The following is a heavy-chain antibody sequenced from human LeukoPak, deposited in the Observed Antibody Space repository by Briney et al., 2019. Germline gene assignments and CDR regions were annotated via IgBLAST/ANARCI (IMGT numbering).Heavy chain of an antibody. CDR1: GYSISSGYY. V-gene: IGHV4-4*07. Sequence: PSETLSLTCTVSGYSISSGYYWSWIRQPAGKGLEWIGRIYTSGSTNYNPSLKSRVTMSGDTSKNQFSLKLSSVTAADTAMYYCARREPHGDYGGKIRYYYYMDVWGKGTTITISS. CDR3: ARREPHGDYGGKIRYYYYMDV. CDR2: IYTSGST. J-gene: IGHJ6*03. D-gene: IGHD4-23*01.